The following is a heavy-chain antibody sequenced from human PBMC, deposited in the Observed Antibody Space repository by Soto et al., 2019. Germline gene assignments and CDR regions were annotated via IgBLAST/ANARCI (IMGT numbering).Heavy chain of an antibody. CDR2: ISAYNGNT. CDR1: GYT. CDR3: ASWVGATGSFDY. V-gene: IGHV1-18*01. J-gene: IGHJ4*02. D-gene: IGHD1-26*01. Sequence: ASVKVSCKASGYTWVRQAPGQGLEWMGWISAYNGNTNYAQKVQGRVTMTTDTCTGTAYMELRSLRSDDTAVYYCASWVGATGSFDYWGQGTLVTVSS.